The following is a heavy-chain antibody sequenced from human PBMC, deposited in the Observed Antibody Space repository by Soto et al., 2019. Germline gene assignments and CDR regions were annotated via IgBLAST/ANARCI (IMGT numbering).Heavy chain of an antibody. CDR1: GGSISSGGYS. D-gene: IGHD4-17*01. Sequence: SETLSLTCAVSGGSISSGGYSWSWIRQPPGKGLEWIGYIYHSGSTYYNPSLKSRVTISVDGSKNQFSLKLSSVTAADTAVYYCARASTTVTTLDYWGQGTLVNFPS. V-gene: IGHV4-30-2*01. CDR2: IYHSGST. CDR3: ARASTTVTTLDY. J-gene: IGHJ4*02.